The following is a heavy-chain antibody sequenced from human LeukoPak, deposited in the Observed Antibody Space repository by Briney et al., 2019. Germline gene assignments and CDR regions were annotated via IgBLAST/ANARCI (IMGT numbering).Heavy chain of an antibody. J-gene: IGHJ6*03. Sequence: SETLSLTCTVPGGSISGYYSSWIRHPAGKGLEWIGRMFTSGNTNYNPSLKSRVTMSVDTSKNQFSLKLSSVTAADTAVYYCARDTTVSLWDFYYYMDVWGKGTTVTVSS. CDR1: GGSISGYY. CDR2: MFTSGNT. V-gene: IGHV4-4*07. CDR3: ARDTTVSLWDFYYYMDV. D-gene: IGHD4-11*01.